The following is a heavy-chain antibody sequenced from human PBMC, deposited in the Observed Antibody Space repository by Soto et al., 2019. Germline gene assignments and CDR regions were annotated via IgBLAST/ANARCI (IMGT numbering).Heavy chain of an antibody. Sequence: QVQLQESGPGLVKPSQTLSLTCTVSGGSISSGDYYWSWIRQPPGKGLAWIGYIYYSGSTYYNPCLTSRVTISVDTSKNQFSLKLCSVTAADTAVYYCARVVVSSGYYAFDYWGQGTLVTVSS. V-gene: IGHV4-30-4*01. J-gene: IGHJ4*02. CDR1: GGSISSGDYY. CDR2: IYYSGST. CDR3: ARVVVSSGYYAFDY. D-gene: IGHD3-22*01.